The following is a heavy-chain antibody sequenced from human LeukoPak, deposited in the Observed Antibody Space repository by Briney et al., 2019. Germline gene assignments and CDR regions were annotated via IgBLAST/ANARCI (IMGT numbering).Heavy chain of an antibody. CDR2: INHSGST. J-gene: IGHJ4*02. CDR3: ARVYYYGSGSYYHYGFDY. V-gene: IGHV4-34*01. D-gene: IGHD3-10*01. Sequence: SETLSLTCAVYGGSFSGYYWSWIRQPPGKGLEWIGEINHSGSTNYNSSLKSRVTISVDTSKNQFSLKLSSVTAADTAVYYCARVYYYGSGSYYHYGFDYWGQGTLVTVSS. CDR1: GGSFSGYY.